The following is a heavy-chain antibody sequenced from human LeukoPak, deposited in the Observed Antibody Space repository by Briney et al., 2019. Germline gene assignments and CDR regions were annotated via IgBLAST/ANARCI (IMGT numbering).Heavy chain of an antibody. J-gene: IGHJ4*02. V-gene: IGHV3-33*01. CDR3: ARGNVVAAAGDY. Sequence: GGSLRLSCAASGFTFSSYGMHWVRQAPGKGLEWVAVIWYDGSNKYYADSVKGRFTISRDNSKTTLYLQMNSLRAEDTAVYYCARGNVVAAAGDYWGQGTLVTVSS. CDR1: GFTFSSYG. D-gene: IGHD6-13*01. CDR2: IWYDGSNK.